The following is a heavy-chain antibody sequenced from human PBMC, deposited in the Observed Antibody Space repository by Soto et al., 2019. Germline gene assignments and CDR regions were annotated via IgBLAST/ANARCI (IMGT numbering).Heavy chain of an antibody. Sequence: QVQLVQSGAEVKKPGASVKVSCKASGYTFTGYYMHWVRQAPGQGLEWMGWINPNSGGTNYAQKFQGWVTMTRDTSISTAYMELSRLRSDDTAVYYCARGPLDTAMVNYGYYYGMDVWGQGTTVTVSS. CDR3: ARGPLDTAMVNYGYYYGMDV. D-gene: IGHD5-18*01. J-gene: IGHJ6*02. V-gene: IGHV1-2*04. CDR2: INPNSGGT. CDR1: GYTFTGYY.